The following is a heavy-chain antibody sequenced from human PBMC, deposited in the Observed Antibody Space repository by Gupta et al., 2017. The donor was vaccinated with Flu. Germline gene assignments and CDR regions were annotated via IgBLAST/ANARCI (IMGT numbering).Heavy chain of an antibody. Sequence: EVQLVESGGGLVKPGGSLRLSCAAYGFTFRSFTMKWVRQDPGKGLEWVSSISSSSSYIHYADSVKGRFSISRDNAKNSLYLQMNSLRAEDTAVYYCARKDNCGGDCYSFDYWGQGTLVTVSS. CDR1: GFTFRSFT. CDR2: ISSSSSYI. J-gene: IGHJ4*02. CDR3: ARKDNCGGDCYSFDY. V-gene: IGHV3-21*01. D-gene: IGHD2-21*02.